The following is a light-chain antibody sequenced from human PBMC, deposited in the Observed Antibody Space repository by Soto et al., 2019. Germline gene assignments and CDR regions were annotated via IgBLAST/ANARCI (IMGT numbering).Light chain of an antibody. CDR2: EGS. V-gene: IGLV2-23*01. CDR1: SSDVGSHNL. J-gene: IGLJ1*01. CDR3: CSYAGSSTYI. Sequence: QSALTQPASVSGSPGQSITISCTGNSSDVGSHNLVSWYQQHPDRAPKLMIYEGSKRPSGVSNRFSGSKSGNTASLTISGLQAEDEADYFCCSYAGSSTYIFGSGTKLTVL.